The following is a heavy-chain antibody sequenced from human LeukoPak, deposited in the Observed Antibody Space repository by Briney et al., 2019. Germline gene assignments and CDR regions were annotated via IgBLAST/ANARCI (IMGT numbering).Heavy chain of an antibody. CDR1: GASTINYF. V-gene: IGHV4-4*07. CDR3: ARAEGSGSGAYTLDY. J-gene: IGHJ4*02. CDR2: IYSSGTT. D-gene: IGHD3-10*01. Sequence: KSSPTLSLTCPVSGASTINYFRSWTRHPAGKGLECIGHIYSSGTTHYNPSLNNRVTISLDASTSQFSLHLNSVTAADTAVYFGARAEGSGSGAYTLDYWGQGILVTVSS.